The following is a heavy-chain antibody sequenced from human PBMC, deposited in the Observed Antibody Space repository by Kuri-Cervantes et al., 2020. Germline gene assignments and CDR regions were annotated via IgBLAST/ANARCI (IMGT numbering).Heavy chain of an antibody. Sequence: GESLKISCQGSGYSFTSYWIAWVRQMPGKGLEWMGIIYPGDSDTRYSPSFQGQVTISADKSISTAYLQWSSLKASDTAMYYCARFFPPWGGAFDIWGQGTMVTVSS. CDR3: ARFFPPWGGAFDI. D-gene: IGHD2-15*01. J-gene: IGHJ3*02. CDR1: GYSFTSYW. CDR2: IYPGDSDT. V-gene: IGHV5-51*01.